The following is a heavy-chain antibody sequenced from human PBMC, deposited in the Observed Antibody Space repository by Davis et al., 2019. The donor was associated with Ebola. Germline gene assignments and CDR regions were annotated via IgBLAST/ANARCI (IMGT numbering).Heavy chain of an antibody. CDR1: VYTFTSYY. J-gene: IGHJ6*02. V-gene: IGHV1-46*01. D-gene: IGHD3-3*01. CDR3: ARCRERITIFGSARFYGMDV. Sequence: ASVPVSCKASVYTFTSYYMHWVRQAPAHGLEWMGLINPSGGSTSYAQNFQGRVMITADKSTSTAYMELSSLRSEDTAVYYCARCRERITIFGSARFYGMDVWGQGTTVTVSS. CDR2: INPSGGST.